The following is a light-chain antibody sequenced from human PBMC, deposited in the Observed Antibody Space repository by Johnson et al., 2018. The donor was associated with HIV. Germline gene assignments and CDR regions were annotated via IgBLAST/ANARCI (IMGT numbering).Light chain of an antibody. J-gene: IGLJ1*01. CDR1: SSNIGKNY. V-gene: IGLV1-51*02. Sequence: QSVLTQPPSVSAAPGQMVSISCSGSSSNIGKNYVSWYQQFPGTAPKLLIHENKKRPSGIPDRFSGSTSGTSVTLDITGLQTGDEADYYCGTWDSRLGAWVFGTGTKVTVL. CDR2: ENK. CDR3: GTWDSRLGAWV.